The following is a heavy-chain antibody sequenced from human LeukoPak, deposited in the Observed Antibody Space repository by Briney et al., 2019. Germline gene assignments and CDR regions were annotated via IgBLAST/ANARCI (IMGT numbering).Heavy chain of an antibody. Sequence: GGSLRLSCAASGFSFSSYGMHWVRQAPDKGLEWVAVIWYDGSNSYYADSVKGRFTISRDNSRNTLYLQMNSLRAEDTAVYYCTTVRGSSSSRWCIDYWGQGTLVTVSS. CDR2: IWYDGSNS. CDR3: TTVRGSSSSRWCIDY. D-gene: IGHD6-13*01. CDR1: GFSFSSYG. V-gene: IGHV3-33*01. J-gene: IGHJ4*02.